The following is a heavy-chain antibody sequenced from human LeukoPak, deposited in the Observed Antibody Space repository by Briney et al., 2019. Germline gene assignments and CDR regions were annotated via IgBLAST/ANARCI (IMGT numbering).Heavy chain of an antibody. Sequence: GGSLRLSCAASGFTVSSNYMSWVRQAPGKGLEWVSVIYSGGSTCYADSVKGRFTISRDNSKNTLYLQMNSLRAEDTAVYYCARLYSSGWYYFDYWGQGTLVTVSS. D-gene: IGHD6-19*01. V-gene: IGHV3-53*01. CDR1: GFTVSSNY. CDR2: IYSGGST. J-gene: IGHJ4*02. CDR3: ARLYSSGWYYFDY.